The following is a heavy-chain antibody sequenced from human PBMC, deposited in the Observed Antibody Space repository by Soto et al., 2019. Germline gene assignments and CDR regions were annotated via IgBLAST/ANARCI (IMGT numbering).Heavy chain of an antibody. D-gene: IGHD1-1*01. V-gene: IGHV3-23*01. J-gene: IGHJ4*02. CDR3: AKSVGYWNAVGVDY. CDR1: GFTFSSYA. Sequence: GGSLRLSCAASGFTFSSYAMSWVRQAPGKGLEWVSGISGSGSGSYYADSVKGRFTISRDNSKNTLYLQMNSLRAEDTAVYYCAKSVGYWNAVGVDYWGQGTLVTVSS. CDR2: ISGSGSGS.